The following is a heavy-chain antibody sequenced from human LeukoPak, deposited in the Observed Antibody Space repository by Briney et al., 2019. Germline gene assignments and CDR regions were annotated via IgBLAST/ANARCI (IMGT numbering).Heavy chain of an antibody. V-gene: IGHV4-30-2*01. D-gene: IGHD2-15*01. CDR2: IYHGGST. CDR1: GDSMSSSRYS. J-gene: IGHJ5*02. Sequence: PSETLSLTCDVSGDSMSSSRYSWRWIRQPPGKGLEWIGYIYHGGSTHYNPSLKSRVTISVDWSRKQFSLNLSSVTAADTAVYFCARMVVDVTRWFDPWGPGTLVTVSS. CDR3: ARMVVDVTRWFDP.